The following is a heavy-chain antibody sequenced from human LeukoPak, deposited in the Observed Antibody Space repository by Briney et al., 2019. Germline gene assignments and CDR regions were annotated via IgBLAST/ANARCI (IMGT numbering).Heavy chain of an antibody. CDR3: AKDGQQLAFDY. V-gene: IGHV3-43*01. J-gene: IGHJ4*02. CDR1: GFTFDDYT. CDR2: ISWDGGSA. Sequence: GGSLRLSCAASGFTFDDYTMHWVRQAPGKGLEWVSLISWDGGSAYYADSVKGRFTISRDNSKNSLYLQMNSLRTEDTALYYCAKDGQQLAFDYWGQGTLVTVSS. D-gene: IGHD6-13*01.